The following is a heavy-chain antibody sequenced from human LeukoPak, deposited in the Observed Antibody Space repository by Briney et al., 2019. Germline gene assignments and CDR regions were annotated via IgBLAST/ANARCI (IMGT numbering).Heavy chain of an antibody. V-gene: IGHV3-53*01. CDR1: GFTVSSNF. Sequence: GGSLRLSCAASGFTVSSNFLSWVRQAPGKGLEWVSVIYSGGKTYYADSVKGRFTISRDDSKNTLYLQMNSLRAEDTAVYYCARGADRWNYFDYWGQGTLVTVSS. CDR3: ARGADRWNYFDY. CDR2: IYSGGKT. J-gene: IGHJ4*02. D-gene: IGHD4-23*01.